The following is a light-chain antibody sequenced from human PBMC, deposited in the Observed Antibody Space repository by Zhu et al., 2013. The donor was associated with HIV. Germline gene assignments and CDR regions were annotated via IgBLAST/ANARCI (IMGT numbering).Light chain of an antibody. CDR2: GAS. J-gene: IGKJ1*01. V-gene: IGKV3D-15*01. Sequence: EIVLTQSPATLSLSPGERATLSCRASQSVSSYLAWYQQKPGQAPRLLIYGASTRAADIPARFSGSGSETEFTLTISSLQSEDFAVYYCQQYGSTPWTFGQGTKVEIK. CDR1: QSVSSY. CDR3: QQYGSTPWT.